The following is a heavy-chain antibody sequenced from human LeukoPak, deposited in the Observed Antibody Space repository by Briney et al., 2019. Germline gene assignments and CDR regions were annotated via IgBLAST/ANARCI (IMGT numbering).Heavy chain of an antibody. CDR2: INADGSTT. CDR1: GFTFGNSW. D-gene: IGHD2-2*01. V-gene: IGHV3-74*01. CDR3: AIVVEPADSDGFDV. J-gene: IGHJ3*01. Sequence: GGSLRLSCAASGFTFGNSWVHWVRQAPGKGLVWVSLINADGSTTTYADSVKGRFTISRDNAKNTLSLQMNSLTIEDTAVYYCAIVVEPADSDGFDVWGQGTMITVSS.